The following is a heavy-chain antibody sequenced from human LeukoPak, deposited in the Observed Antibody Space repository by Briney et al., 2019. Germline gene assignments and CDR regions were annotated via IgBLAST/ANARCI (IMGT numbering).Heavy chain of an antibody. CDR2: INPNSANT. V-gene: IGHV1-8*01. D-gene: IGHD6-19*01. Sequence: ASVKVSCKAAGYTFTSYDINWVRQATGQGLEWMGWINPNSANTGYAQNFQGRVTMTRDTSISTAYMELSGLRSEDTAVYYCARVSSGGSPPNYSYYVDVWGNGTEVTVSS. CDR3: ARVSSGGSPPNYSYYVDV. CDR1: GYTFTSYD. J-gene: IGHJ6*03.